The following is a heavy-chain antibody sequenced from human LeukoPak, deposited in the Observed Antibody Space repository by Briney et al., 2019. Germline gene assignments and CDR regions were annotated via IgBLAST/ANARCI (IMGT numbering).Heavy chain of an antibody. J-gene: IGHJ3*02. CDR2: IYYSGST. D-gene: IGHD2/OR15-2a*01. V-gene: IGHV4-61*01. Sequence: SETLSLTCTVSGGSVSSGSYYGSWIRQPPGKGLEWIGYIYYSGSTNYNPSLKSRVTISVDTSKNQFSLKLSSVTAADTAVYYCARDTFAGHDAFDIWGQGTMVTVSS. CDR3: ARDTFAGHDAFDI. CDR1: GGSVSSGSYY.